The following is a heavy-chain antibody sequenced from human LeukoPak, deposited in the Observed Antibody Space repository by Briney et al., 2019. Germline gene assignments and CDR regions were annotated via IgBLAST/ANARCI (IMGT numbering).Heavy chain of an antibody. CDR3: ERGPIVVARNYYFDY. CDR1: GFTFSSYG. Sequence: GGSLRLSCAASGFTFSSYGMHWVRQAPGKGLEWGAVIWCDGSNKYYADSVKGRFTISRDNYKNTLYLQMNRLRAEDTAVYYCERGPIVVARNYYFDYWGQGTLVTVSS. CDR2: IWCDGSNK. D-gene: IGHD3-22*01. J-gene: IGHJ4*02. V-gene: IGHV3-33*01.